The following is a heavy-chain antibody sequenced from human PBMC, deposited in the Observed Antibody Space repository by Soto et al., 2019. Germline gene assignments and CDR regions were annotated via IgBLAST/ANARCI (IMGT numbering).Heavy chain of an antibody. D-gene: IGHD6-13*01. CDR3: ARYGEAAAGTMGRWFDP. Sequence: QVQLQQWGAGLLKPSETLSLTCAVYGGSFSGYYWSWIRQPPGKGLEWIGEINHSGSTNYNPSLRGRVTISLDPFENHFSLKLRSVTAADTAVYFCARYGEAAAGTMGRWFDPWGQGTLVTVSS. CDR2: INHSGST. V-gene: IGHV4-34*01. CDR1: GGSFSGYY. J-gene: IGHJ5*02.